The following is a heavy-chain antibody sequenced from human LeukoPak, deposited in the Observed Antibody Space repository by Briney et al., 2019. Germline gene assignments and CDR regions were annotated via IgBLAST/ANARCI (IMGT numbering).Heavy chain of an antibody. CDR3: ARHSSDWYAPDF. J-gene: IGHJ4*02. CDR1: GGSVSSDTYY. CDR2: IHYSGTT. Sequence: PSETLSLTCTVSGGSVSSDTYYWSWIRQPPGKGLEWIGYIHYSGTTNYNPSLKSRVTISVDTSKNQFSLKLSSVTAADTAVYYCARHSSDWYAPDFWGQGTLVTVSS. V-gene: IGHV4-61*01. D-gene: IGHD6-19*01.